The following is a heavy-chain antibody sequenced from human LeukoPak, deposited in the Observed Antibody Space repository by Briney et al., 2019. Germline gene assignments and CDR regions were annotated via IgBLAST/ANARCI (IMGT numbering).Heavy chain of an antibody. V-gene: IGHV3-33*01. Sequence: GGSLRLSCAASGFTFSSYGMHWVRQAPGKGLEWVAVIWYDGSNKYYADSVKGRFTISRDNSKNTLYLPMNSLRAEDTAVYYCARDWGYSGSYSSPFWFDPWGQGTLVTVSS. J-gene: IGHJ5*02. CDR3: ARDWGYSGSYSSPFWFDP. D-gene: IGHD1-26*01. CDR1: GFTFSSYG. CDR2: IWYDGSNK.